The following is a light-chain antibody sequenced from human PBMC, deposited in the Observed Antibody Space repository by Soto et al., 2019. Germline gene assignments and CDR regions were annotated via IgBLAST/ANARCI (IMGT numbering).Light chain of an antibody. Sequence: EIVLTQYPGTLTLSREGGATLSCRASQSVSSGYLAWYQQKPGQTPRLLIYDTSNRVTGIPARFSGSRSGTDFTLTISSREPEDFAVYFCHQRNKFGQGTRLEIK. J-gene: IGKJ5*01. CDR2: DTS. CDR3: HQRNK. V-gene: IGKV3-11*01. CDR1: QSVSSGY.